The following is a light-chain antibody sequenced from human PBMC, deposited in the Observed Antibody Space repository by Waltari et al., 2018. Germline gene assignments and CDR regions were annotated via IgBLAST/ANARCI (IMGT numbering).Light chain of an antibody. CDR3: SMYMGSGIWV. J-gene: IGLJ3*02. V-gene: IGLV8-61*01. CDR1: PGSVSSTPS. Sequence: QTVLTQEPSLSLSPRGTVTLTCAFRPGSVSSTPSATWYQRTPGLPPRALVYKGNGRSSGVPDRFSGSILGNKAALTITGAQADDESDYYCSMYMGSGIWVFGGGTKLTVL. CDR2: KGN.